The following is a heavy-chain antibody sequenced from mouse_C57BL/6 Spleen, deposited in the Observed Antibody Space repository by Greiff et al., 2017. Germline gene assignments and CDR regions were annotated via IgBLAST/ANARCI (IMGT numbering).Heavy chain of an antibody. CDR3: ARWDYDPPWFAY. D-gene: IGHD2-4*01. CDR1: GYTFTAYY. Sequence: QVQLQQSGAELVRPGASVKLSCKASGYTFTAYYINWVKQRPGQGLEWIARIYPGSGNTYYNEKFKGKATPTAEKSSSTAYMQLSSLPSEDSAVYFCARWDYDPPWFAYWGQGTLVTVSA. J-gene: IGHJ3*01. CDR2: IYPGSGNT. V-gene: IGHV1-76*01.